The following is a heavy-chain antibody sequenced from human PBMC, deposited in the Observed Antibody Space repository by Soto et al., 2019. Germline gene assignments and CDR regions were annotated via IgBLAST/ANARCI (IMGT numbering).Heavy chain of an antibody. J-gene: IGHJ4*02. V-gene: IGHV3-23*01. CDR2: FFGSGDDT. Sequence: GGSLRLSCAATGFTVRTNGMSWVRQAPGKGLEWVSSFFGSGDDTYYADSLKGRFTISRDHSKNTLYLQMNSLRAEDTALYYCAGHGWYSYLGQGTLVTVSS. CDR1: GFTVRTNG. D-gene: IGHD6-13*01. CDR3: AGHGWYSY.